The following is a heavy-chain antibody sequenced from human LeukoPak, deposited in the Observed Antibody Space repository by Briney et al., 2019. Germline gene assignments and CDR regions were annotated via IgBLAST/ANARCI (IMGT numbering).Heavy chain of an antibody. Sequence: PGGSLILSCAASGFTFRGYSMNWVRQAPGKGLEWVSSISSYNDYIYYADSVKGRFTISRDNAKNSLYLEMNSLRAEDTAVYYCARDGGYCTKGVCYLDYWGQGTLVTVSS. CDR3: ARDGGYCTKGVCYLDY. V-gene: IGHV3-21*01. CDR1: GFTFRGYS. J-gene: IGHJ4*02. CDR2: ISSYNDYI. D-gene: IGHD2-8*01.